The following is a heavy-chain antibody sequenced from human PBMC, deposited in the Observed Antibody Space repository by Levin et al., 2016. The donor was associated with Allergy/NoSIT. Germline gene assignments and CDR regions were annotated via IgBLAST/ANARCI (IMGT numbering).Heavy chain of an antibody. V-gene: IGHV3-23*01. Sequence: GGSLRLSCAASGFTFSGYAMSWVRQAPGKGLEWVSAISDAGGYTYYADSVRGRFTISRDNPKNTLYLHLNSLRAEDTAVYYCAKDIRGFYGDDYYSYGMDVWGLGTTVTVSS. J-gene: IGHJ6*02. CDR2: ISDAGGYT. CDR3: AKDIRGFYGDDYYSYGMDV. D-gene: IGHD4-17*01. CDR1: GFTFSGYA.